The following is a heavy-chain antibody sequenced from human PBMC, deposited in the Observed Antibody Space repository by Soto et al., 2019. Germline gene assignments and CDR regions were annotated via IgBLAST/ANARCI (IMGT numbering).Heavy chain of an antibody. Sequence: QITLKESGPTLVKPTQTLTLTCTCSGFALSTRVVGVGWIRQPPGKALEWLALIYWHDDKRYNPSLKSRLTITKDTSKNHVVPTRTNVDPVDTGTYYCAHRHPSAVGTDRYCFGSWGQGSLVTVSS. V-gene: IGHV2-5*01. CDR2: IYWHDDK. J-gene: IGHJ5*01. D-gene: IGHD6-13*01. CDR1: GFALSTRVVG. CDR3: AHRHPSAVGTDRYCFGS.